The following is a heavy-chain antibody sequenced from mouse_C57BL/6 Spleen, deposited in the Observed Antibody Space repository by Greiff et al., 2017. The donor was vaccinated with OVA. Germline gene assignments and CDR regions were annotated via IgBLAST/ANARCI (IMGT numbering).Heavy chain of an antibody. D-gene: IGHD1-1*01. CDR2: IDPSDSYT. V-gene: IGHV1-69*01. J-gene: IGHJ2*01. CDR1: GYTFTSYW. Sequence: QVQLQQPGAELVMPGASVKLSCKASGYTFTSYWMHWVKQRPGQGLEWIGEIDPSDSYTNYNQKFKGKSTLTVDKSSSTAYMQLSSLTSEDSAVYYCARGYYYGSSPHYFDYWGQGTTRTVSS. CDR3: ARGYYYGSSPHYFDY.